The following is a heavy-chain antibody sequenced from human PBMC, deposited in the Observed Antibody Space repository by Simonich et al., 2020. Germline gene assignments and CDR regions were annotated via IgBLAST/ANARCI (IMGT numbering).Heavy chain of an antibody. J-gene: IGHJ3*02. CDR2: INPNRGGT. CDR1: GYTFTGYY. CDR3: ARDPVVPAAIRNAFDI. D-gene: IGHD2-2*01. V-gene: IGHV1-2*02. Sequence: QVQLVQSGAEVKKPGASVKVSCKASGYTFTGYYMHWVRQAPGQGLEWMGWINPNRGGTNYAQKFQGRVNMTRDTSISTAYMELSRLRSDDTAVYYCARDPVVPAAIRNAFDIWGQGTMVTVSS.